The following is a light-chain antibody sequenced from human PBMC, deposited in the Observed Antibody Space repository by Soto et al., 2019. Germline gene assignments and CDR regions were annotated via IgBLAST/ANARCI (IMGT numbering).Light chain of an antibody. Sequence: DIQMTQSPSSLSASVGDRVTITCRASQSISSYLNWYQQKPGKAPNLLIYAASRLQSGVPSRFSGSGFGTDFTLTISSLQPEDFATYYCQQSYSTPLTFGGGTKVEIK. V-gene: IGKV1-39*01. CDR1: QSISSY. CDR3: QQSYSTPLT. J-gene: IGKJ4*01. CDR2: AAS.